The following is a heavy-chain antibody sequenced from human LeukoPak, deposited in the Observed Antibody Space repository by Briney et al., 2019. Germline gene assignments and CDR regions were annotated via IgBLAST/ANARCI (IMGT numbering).Heavy chain of an antibody. CDR3: ASQYYGSGSYYNVDWFDP. Sequence: GGSLRLSCAASGFTFSNYNMNWVRQAPGKGLEWVSYISSSSRTIYYADSVKGRFTISRDNAKNSLYLQMNSLRAEDTAVYYCASQYYGSGSYYNVDWFDPWGQGTLVTVSS. CDR1: GFTFSNYN. D-gene: IGHD3-10*01. V-gene: IGHV3-48*01. J-gene: IGHJ5*02. CDR2: ISSSSRTI.